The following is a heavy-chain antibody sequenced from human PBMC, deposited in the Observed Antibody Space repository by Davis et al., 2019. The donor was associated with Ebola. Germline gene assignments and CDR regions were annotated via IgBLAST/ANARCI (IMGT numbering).Heavy chain of an antibody. CDR1: GYTFTSYG. V-gene: IGHV1-18*04. D-gene: IGHD5-24*01. CDR2: ISAYNGNT. J-gene: IGHJ4*02. Sequence: ASVKVSCKASGYTFTSYGISWVRQAPGQGLEWMGWISAYNGNTNYAQKLQGRVTMTEDTSTDTAYMELNSLRSDDTAVYYCARAQFPTSSDHWGQGTLVTVSS. CDR3: ARAQFPTSSDH.